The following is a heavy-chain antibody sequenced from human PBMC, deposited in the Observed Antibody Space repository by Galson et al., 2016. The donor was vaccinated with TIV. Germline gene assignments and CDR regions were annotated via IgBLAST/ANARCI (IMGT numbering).Heavy chain of an antibody. Sequence: SLRLSCAASTFNVNDNYMTWVRQAPGKGLEWVSIISSGGATHYSDSVRGRFTMSRDTDKNTLYLQMTSLSAEDTAVYYCARERRYCGNECFLQYYYGMDVWGQGTPVTVSS. J-gene: IGHJ6*02. CDR2: ISSGGAT. CDR3: ARERRYCGNECFLQYYYGMDV. D-gene: IGHD2-21*01. CDR1: TFNVNDNY. V-gene: IGHV3-66*02.